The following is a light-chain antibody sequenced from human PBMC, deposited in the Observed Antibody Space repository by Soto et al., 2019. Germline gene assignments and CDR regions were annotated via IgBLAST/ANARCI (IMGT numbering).Light chain of an antibody. J-gene: IGLJ1*01. V-gene: IGLV1-40*01. Sequence: QSVLTQPPSVSGAPGQRVTISCTGSSSNIGAGYDVHWYQQLPGTAPKLLIYGNINRPSGVPDRFSGSMSGTSASLAITGLQAEDEAEYYCQSYDSSLSVRYVFGTGTKVTVL. CDR3: QSYDSSLSVRYV. CDR2: GNI. CDR1: SSNIGAGYD.